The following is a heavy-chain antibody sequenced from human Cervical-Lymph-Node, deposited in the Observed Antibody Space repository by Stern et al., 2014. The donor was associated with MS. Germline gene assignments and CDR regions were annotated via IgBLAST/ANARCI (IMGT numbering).Heavy chain of an antibody. CDR3: ARARFGIAVAGSGFDY. Sequence: QVQLVQSGAEVKKPGASVKVSCKASGYTFTSYYMHWVRQAPGQGLEWMGIINPSGGSTSYAQKFQGRVTMTRDTSTSTVYMELSSLRSEDTAVYYCARARFGIAVAGSGFDYWGQGTLVTVSS. V-gene: IGHV1-46*01. CDR1: GYTFTSYY. J-gene: IGHJ4*02. CDR2: INPSGGST. D-gene: IGHD6-19*01.